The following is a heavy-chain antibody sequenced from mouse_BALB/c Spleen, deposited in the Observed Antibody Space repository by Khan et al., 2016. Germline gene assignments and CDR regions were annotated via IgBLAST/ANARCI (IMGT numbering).Heavy chain of an antibody. J-gene: IGHJ4*01. CDR3: ARGYGYDDAMDY. D-gene: IGHD2-2*01. CDR1: GYTFTNYG. Sequence: QIQLVQSGPELKKPGETVKISCKASGYTFTNYGMNWVKQAPGKGLKWMGWINTYTGEPTYADDFKGRFAFSLETSASTAYLQINNLKNEDMATYFCARGYGYDDAMDYWGQGTSVTVSS. CDR2: INTYTGEP. V-gene: IGHV9-1*02.